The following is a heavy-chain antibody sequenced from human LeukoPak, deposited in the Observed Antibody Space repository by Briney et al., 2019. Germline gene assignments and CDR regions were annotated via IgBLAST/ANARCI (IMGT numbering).Heavy chain of an antibody. CDR2: IYYSGST. CDR1: GGSISSSSYY. CDR3: ASYVWGSYFGPKRFDY. J-gene: IGHJ4*02. Sequence: SETLSLTCTVSGGSISSSSYYWGWIRQLPGKGLEWIGSIYYSGSTYYNPSLKSRVTISVDTSKNQFSLKLSSVTAADTAVYYCASYVWGSYFGPKRFDYWGQGTLVTVSS. D-gene: IGHD3-16*01. V-gene: IGHV4-39*01.